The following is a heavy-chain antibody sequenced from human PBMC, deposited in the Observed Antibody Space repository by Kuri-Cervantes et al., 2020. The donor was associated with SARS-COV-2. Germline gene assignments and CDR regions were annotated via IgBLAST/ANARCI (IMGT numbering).Heavy chain of an antibody. Sequence: ASVKVSCKASGYTFTSYGISWVRQAPGQGLEWMGWISAYNGNTNYAQKFQGRVTMTRDTSTSTVYMELSSLRSEDTAVYYCARDQGVGVVPAAWYYYYYGMDIWGQGTTVTVSS. J-gene: IGHJ6*02. V-gene: IGHV1-18*01. CDR2: ISAYNGNT. D-gene: IGHD2-2*01. CDR1: GYTFTSYG. CDR3: ARDQGVGVVPAAWYYYYYGMDI.